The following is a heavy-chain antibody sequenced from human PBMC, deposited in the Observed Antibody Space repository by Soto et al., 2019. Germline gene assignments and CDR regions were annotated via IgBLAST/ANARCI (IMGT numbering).Heavy chain of an antibody. D-gene: IGHD6-13*01. CDR3: ASGKAAAEPFDP. J-gene: IGHJ5*02. CDR1: GGSISGSSYY. Sequence: SETLSLTCTVSGGSISGSSYYWGWIRQPPGKGLEWIGTIYYSGAAYYNPSLQSRVTISVDTSSNQFSMKLNSVTAADTAVYYCASGKAAAEPFDPWGQGTLVTVSS. V-gene: IGHV4-39*01. CDR2: IYYSGAA.